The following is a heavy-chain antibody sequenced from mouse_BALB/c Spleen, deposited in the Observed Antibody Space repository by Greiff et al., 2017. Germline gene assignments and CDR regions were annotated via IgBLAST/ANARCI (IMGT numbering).Heavy chain of an antibody. Sequence: VQLQQSGPELVKPGASVKIPCKASGYTFTDYNMDWVKQSHGKSLEWIGDINPNNGGTIYNQKFKGKATLTVDKSSSTAYMELRSLTSEDTAVYYGARYGNRYDGYYAMDYWGQGTSVTVSS. V-gene: IGHV1-18*01. D-gene: IGHD2-14*01. CDR2: INPNNGGT. CDR1: GYTFTDYN. CDR3: ARYGNRYDGYYAMDY. J-gene: IGHJ4*01.